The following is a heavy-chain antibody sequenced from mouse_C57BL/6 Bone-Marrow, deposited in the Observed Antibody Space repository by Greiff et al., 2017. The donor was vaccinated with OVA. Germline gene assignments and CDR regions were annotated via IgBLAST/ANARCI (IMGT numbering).Heavy chain of an antibody. Sequence: VKLVESGAELVKPGASVKMSCKASGYTFTSYWITWVKQRPGQGLEWIGDIYPGSGSTNYNEKFKSKATLTVDTSSSTAYMQLSSLTSEDSAVYYCARSGGYYWGQGTTLTVSS. J-gene: IGHJ2*01. CDR2: IYPGSGST. V-gene: IGHV1-55*01. CDR3: ARSGGYY. CDR1: GYTFTSYW. D-gene: IGHD3-2*02.